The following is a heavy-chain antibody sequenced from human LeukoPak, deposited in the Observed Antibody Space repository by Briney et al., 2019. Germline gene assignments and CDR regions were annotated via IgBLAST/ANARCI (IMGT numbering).Heavy chain of an antibody. J-gene: IGHJ4*02. Sequence: GGSLRLSCAASGFTFNSYAMSWVRQAPGKGLEWVSLISSSGGSTYYADSVKGRFTISRDNSKNTLYLQMNSLRAEDAAVYYCARDAGRYFDWLGYWGQGTLVTVSS. CDR1: GFTFNSYA. D-gene: IGHD3-9*01. CDR2: ISSSGGST. V-gene: IGHV3-23*01. CDR3: ARDAGRYFDWLGY.